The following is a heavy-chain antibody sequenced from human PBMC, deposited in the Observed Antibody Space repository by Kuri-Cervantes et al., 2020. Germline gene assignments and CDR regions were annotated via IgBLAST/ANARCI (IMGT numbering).Heavy chain of an antibody. CDR1: GFTYSSNY. Sequence: GEYLKIYCAASGFTYSSNYMSWVRQAPGKGLEWVSVIYSGGSTYYADSVKGRSTISRDNSKNTLYLQMNSLRAEDTAVYYCARGLYDFWRGYYGSHFDYWGQGTLVTVSS. CDR3: ARGLYDFWRGYYGSHFDY. V-gene: IGHV3-66*01. D-gene: IGHD3-3*01. J-gene: IGHJ4*02. CDR2: IYSGGST.